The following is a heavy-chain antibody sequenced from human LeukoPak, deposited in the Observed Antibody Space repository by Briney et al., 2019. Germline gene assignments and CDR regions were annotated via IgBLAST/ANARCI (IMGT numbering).Heavy chain of an antibody. CDR3: ARGRSNYYGMDV. J-gene: IGHJ6*02. D-gene: IGHD1-26*01. CDR1: GYTFTSYY. Sequence: GASVKVSCKASGYTFTSYYMHWVRQAPGQGLEWMGIINPSGGSTSYAQKFQGRVTMSVDTSKNLFSLKVGSVTAADTAVYYCARGRSNYYGMDVWGQGTTVTVSS. V-gene: IGHV1-46*01. CDR2: INPSGGST.